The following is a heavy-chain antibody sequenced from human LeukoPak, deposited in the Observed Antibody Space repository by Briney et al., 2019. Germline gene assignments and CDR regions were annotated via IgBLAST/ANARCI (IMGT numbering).Heavy chain of an antibody. D-gene: IGHD3-22*01. Sequence: PGGSLRLSCAASGFTFSSYWMTWVRQAPGKGLEWVANIKQDGSEKYYVDSVKGRFTISRDNAKSSLYLQMDSLRAEDTAVYYCARGGYYDSSGYWNWYFDLWGRGTLVTVSS. J-gene: IGHJ2*01. CDR2: IKQDGSEK. V-gene: IGHV3-7*01. CDR1: GFTFSSYW. CDR3: ARGGYYDSSGYWNWYFDL.